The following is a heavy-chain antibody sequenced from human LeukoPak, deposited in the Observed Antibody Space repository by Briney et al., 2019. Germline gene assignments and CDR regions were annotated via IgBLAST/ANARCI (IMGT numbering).Heavy chain of an antibody. CDR2: ISGSSSYI. CDR1: GFTFSSYN. V-gene: IGHV3-21*01. D-gene: IGHD5-24*01. Sequence: GGSLRLSCAASGFTFSSYNMNWVRQAPGKGLEWVSSISGSSSYIYYADSVKGRFTISRDNAKNSLYLQMNSLRAEDTAVYYCAGRWEIDYWGQGTLVTVSS. J-gene: IGHJ4*02. CDR3: AGRWEIDY.